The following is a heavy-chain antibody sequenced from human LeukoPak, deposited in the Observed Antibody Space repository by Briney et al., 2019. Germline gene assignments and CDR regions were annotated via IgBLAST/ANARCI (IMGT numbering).Heavy chain of an antibody. CDR1: GFTFSSYW. D-gene: IGHD6-13*01. CDR2: ISSASSYI. Sequence: GSLRLSCAASGFTFSSYWMSWVRQAPGKGLEWVSFISSASSYIYYADSVKGRFTISRDNAKNSLFLQMNTLRAEDTAMYYCARGEGVYSVKWGQGTLVTVSS. J-gene: IGHJ4*02. CDR3: ARGEGVYSVK. V-gene: IGHV3-21*01.